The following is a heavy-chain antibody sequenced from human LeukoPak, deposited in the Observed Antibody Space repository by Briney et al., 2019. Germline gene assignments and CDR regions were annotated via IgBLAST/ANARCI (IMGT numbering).Heavy chain of an antibody. V-gene: IGHV1-2*06. CDR3: ARGLKRWLQLNDY. Sequence: GASVKVSCKASGYTFTGYYMHWVRQAPGQGLEWMGRINPNSGGTNYAQKFQGRVTMTRNTSISTAYMELSSLRSEDTAVYYCARGLKRWLQLNDYWGQGTLVTVSS. CDR1: GYTFTGYY. D-gene: IGHD5-24*01. CDR2: INPNSGGT. J-gene: IGHJ4*02.